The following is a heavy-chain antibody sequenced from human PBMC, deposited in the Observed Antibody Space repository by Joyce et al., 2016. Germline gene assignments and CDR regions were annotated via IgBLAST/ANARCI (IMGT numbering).Heavy chain of an antibody. Sequence: QITLRESGPTLVRPTQTLTLTCTFSGFSLNTGGVGVGWIRQPPGKALEWLALIYWNDDNRYNPSLRNRLTVTKDTSRNQVVLTMTNMDPVDTATYYCAHRRGLNGVDPWGQGTLVTVSS. D-gene: IGHD6-25*01. CDR3: AHRRGLNGVDP. CDR2: IYWNDDN. CDR1: GFSLNTGGVG. J-gene: IGHJ5*02. V-gene: IGHV2-5*01.